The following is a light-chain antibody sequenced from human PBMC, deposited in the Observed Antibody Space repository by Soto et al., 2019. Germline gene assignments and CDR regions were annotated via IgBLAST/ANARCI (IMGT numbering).Light chain of an antibody. Sequence: EIVMTQSPATLSVSPGERATLSCRASQSVSSNLAWYQQKPGQAPRLLIYGASTRATGIPARFSGSGSGTEFTLTISSLQSEDFAVYCCQQYNNWPPWTFGQGTKLEIK. J-gene: IGKJ2*02. CDR1: QSVSSN. CDR3: QQYNNWPPWT. V-gene: IGKV3-15*01. CDR2: GAS.